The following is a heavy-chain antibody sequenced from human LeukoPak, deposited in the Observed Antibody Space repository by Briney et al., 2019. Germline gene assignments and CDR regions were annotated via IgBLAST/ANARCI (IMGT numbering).Heavy chain of an antibody. Sequence: GGSLRLSCAASGFTFSSFEMNWVRQAPGKGLEWVANIKQDGSEKFYVDSVKGRFTISRDNAKNSLYLQMNSLRAEDTAVYYCAEGVGSAIDYWGQGTLVTVSS. CDR1: GFTFSSFE. D-gene: IGHD2-21*02. CDR3: AEGVGSAIDY. J-gene: IGHJ4*02. CDR2: IKQDGSEK. V-gene: IGHV3-7*01.